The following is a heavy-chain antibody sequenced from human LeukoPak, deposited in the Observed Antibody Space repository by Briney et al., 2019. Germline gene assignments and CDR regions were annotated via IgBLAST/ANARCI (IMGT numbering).Heavy chain of an antibody. Sequence: ASVKVSCKASGYTFTGYYMHWVRQAPGQGLEGMGWINPNSGGTNYAQKFQGRVTMTRDTSISTAYMELSRLRSDDTAVYYCARVRTVVVPAADNFDYWGQGTLVTVSS. CDR2: INPNSGGT. CDR3: ARVRTVVVPAADNFDY. D-gene: IGHD2-2*01. J-gene: IGHJ4*02. CDR1: GYTFTGYY. V-gene: IGHV1-2*02.